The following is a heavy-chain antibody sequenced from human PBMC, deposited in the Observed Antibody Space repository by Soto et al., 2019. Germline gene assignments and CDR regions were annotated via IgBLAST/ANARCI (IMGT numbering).Heavy chain of an antibody. CDR2: IYYSGST. J-gene: IGHJ3*02. D-gene: IGHD3-22*01. CDR1: RGSVSRGDYY. CDR3: AREGDYYDSSGYRLAAFDI. Sequence: SVTLSVTCTVSRGSVSRGDYYGRLIRQPPGKGLEWIGYIYYSGSTYYNPSLKSRVTISVDTSKNQFSLKLSSVTAADTAVYYCAREGDYYDSSGYRLAAFDIWGQGTMVS. V-gene: IGHV4-30-4*01.